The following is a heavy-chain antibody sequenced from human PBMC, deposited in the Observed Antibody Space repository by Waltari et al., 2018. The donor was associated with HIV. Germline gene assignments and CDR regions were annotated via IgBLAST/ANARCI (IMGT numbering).Heavy chain of an antibody. CDR3: AKCATGGWFDP. Sequence: QVQLQESGPGLVKPSETLSLTCTVPGGSINSYYWSWFRQPPGKGLEWRGYIYYSGSTNYNPSLQSRVTISLDTSKNQFSLKLSPVTAADTAVYYCAKCATGGWFDPWGQGIQVTVSS. J-gene: IGHJ5*02. CDR2: IYYSGST. D-gene: IGHD7-27*01. V-gene: IGHV4-59*01. CDR1: GGSINSYY.